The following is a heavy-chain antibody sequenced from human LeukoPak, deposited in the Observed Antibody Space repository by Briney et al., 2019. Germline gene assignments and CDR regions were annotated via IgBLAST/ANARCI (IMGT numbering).Heavy chain of an antibody. CDR1: GFMFSSYA. D-gene: IGHD3-16*01. J-gene: IGHJ4*02. CDR3: AKVSNDYVWGYFDY. V-gene: IGHV3-23*01. CDR2: ISGSGRST. Sequence: GGSLRLSCAASGFMFSSYAMRWVRQAPGKGLEWVSGISGSGRSTYYADSVEGRFTISRDNSKNTLYLQMNSLRAEDTAVYYCAKVSNDYVWGYFDYWGQGTLVTVSS.